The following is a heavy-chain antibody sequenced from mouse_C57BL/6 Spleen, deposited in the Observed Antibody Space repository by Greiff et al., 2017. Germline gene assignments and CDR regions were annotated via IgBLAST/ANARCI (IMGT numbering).Heavy chain of an antibody. Sequence: VQLQQPGAELVKPGASVKMSCKASGYTFTSYWITWVKQRPGQGLEWIGQIYPGDGDTNYNGKFKGKATLTADKSSSTAYMQLSSLTSEDSAVYFCARSSDYDDFDYWGQGTTLTVSS. CDR2: IYPGDGDT. CDR1: GYTFTSYW. V-gene: IGHV1-80*01. D-gene: IGHD2-4*01. J-gene: IGHJ2*01. CDR3: ARSSDYDDFDY.